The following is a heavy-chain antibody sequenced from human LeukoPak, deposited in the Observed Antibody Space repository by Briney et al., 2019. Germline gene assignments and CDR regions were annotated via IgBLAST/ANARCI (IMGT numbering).Heavy chain of an antibody. Sequence: PGGSLRLSCAASGFTFSSYATSWVCQAPGKGLEWVSGISGYGDSKYYAASVNGRFTISRDNSKNTLYLQMNSLGAEDTAVYYCAKARTDMFSLSWFDYWGQGTLVTVSS. CDR2: ISGYGDSK. CDR1: GFTFSSYA. CDR3: AKARTDMFSLSWFDY. J-gene: IGHJ4*02. V-gene: IGHV3-23*01. D-gene: IGHD3-10*02.